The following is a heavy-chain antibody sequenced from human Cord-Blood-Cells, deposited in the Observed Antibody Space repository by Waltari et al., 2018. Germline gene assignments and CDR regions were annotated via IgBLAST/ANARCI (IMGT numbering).Heavy chain of an antibody. D-gene: IGHD2-2*01. CDR3: ARGFIVVVPAAMEYYYYMDV. J-gene: IGHJ6*03. CDR1: GGSFSGYY. Sequence: QVQLQQWGAGLLKPSETLSLTCAVYGGSFSGYYWSWIRQPPGKGQEWIGEINHSGSTNYNPSLKSRVTISVDTSKNQFSLKLSSVTAADTAVYYCARGFIVVVPAAMEYYYYMDVWGKGTTVTVSS. CDR2: INHSGST. V-gene: IGHV4-34*01.